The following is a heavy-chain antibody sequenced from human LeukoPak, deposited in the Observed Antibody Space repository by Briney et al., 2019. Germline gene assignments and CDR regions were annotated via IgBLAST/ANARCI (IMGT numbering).Heavy chain of an antibody. Sequence: SETLSLTCTVSGGSISRGGYYWSWIRQHPGKGLEWVGYIYYSGSTHYNPSLMSRVTISVDTSKNQFSLKLSSVTAADTAVYYCARDSSPGPYSSGWSYGMDVWGLGTTVTVSS. CDR1: GGSISRGGYY. V-gene: IGHV4-31*03. D-gene: IGHD6-19*01. CDR2: IYYSGST. CDR3: ARDSSPGPYSSGWSYGMDV. J-gene: IGHJ6*02.